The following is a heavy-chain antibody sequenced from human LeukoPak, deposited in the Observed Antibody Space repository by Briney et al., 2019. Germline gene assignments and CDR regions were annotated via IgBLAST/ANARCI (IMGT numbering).Heavy chain of an antibody. CDR3: ARPETQYSSGLDGFDI. V-gene: IGHV3-74*01. CDR1: GFTFSTYW. D-gene: IGHD6-19*01. J-gene: IGHJ3*02. CDR2: INSDGSRT. Sequence: GGSLRLSCAASGFTFSTYWMHWVRQAPGKGLVWVSRINSDGSRTTYADSVKGRFTISRDNAKNTLYLQMNRLRSEDTAVYYCARPETQYSSGLDGFDIWGQGTMVTVSS.